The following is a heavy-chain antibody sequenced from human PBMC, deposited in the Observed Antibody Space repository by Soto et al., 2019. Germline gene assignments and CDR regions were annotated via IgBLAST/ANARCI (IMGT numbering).Heavy chain of an antibody. CDR2: INPNGCCT. D-gene: IGHD6-13*01. CDR1: GYTFTRYY. J-gene: IGHJ3*02. Sequence: GASVEVSCEACGYTFTRYYMQWVRQAPGQGLEWVGIINPNGCCTSYAKKFQGRITMTRDTSTSTVYMELSSLRSEDTAVYYCARDHSSSSWSRPYDAFDIWGQGTMVTVSS. CDR3: ARDHSSSSWSRPYDAFDI. V-gene: IGHV1-46*01.